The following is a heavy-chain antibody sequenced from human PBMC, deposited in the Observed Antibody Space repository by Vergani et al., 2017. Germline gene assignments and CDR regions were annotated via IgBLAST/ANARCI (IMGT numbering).Heavy chain of an antibody. D-gene: IGHD3-10*01. V-gene: IGHV4-38-2*02. Sequence: QLQLQESGPGLVKPSETLSLTCAVSGYSISSGYYWGWIRQPPGKGLEWIGRVYTSGMTNYNPSLKSRVTILVDRSKSQLSLKLTSVTAGDTAVYFCARELSYYYGSGSDDYNPYYYEGMDVWGPGTTVTVSS. CDR2: VYTSGMT. CDR3: ARELSYYYGSGSDDYNPYYYEGMDV. J-gene: IGHJ6*02. CDR1: GYSISSGYY.